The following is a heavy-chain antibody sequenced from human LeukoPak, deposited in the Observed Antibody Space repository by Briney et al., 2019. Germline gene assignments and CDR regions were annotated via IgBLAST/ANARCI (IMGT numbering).Heavy chain of an antibody. Sequence: SETLSLTCTVSGGSISTDNCYWGWIRQPPGKGLEWIGSIYYNGNTYYNPSLKSRVTISVDTSKNQFSLKLSSVTAADTAVYYCARLPGGSGWPFFDYWGQGTLVTVSS. D-gene: IGHD6-19*01. CDR3: ARLPGGSGWPFFDY. CDR2: IYYNGNT. CDR1: GGSISTDNCY. J-gene: IGHJ4*02. V-gene: IGHV4-39*07.